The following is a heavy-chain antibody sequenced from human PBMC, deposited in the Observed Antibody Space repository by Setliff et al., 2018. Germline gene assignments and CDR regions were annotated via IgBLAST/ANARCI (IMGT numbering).Heavy chain of an antibody. CDR1: GDSISRSTYY. CDR3: ARRDSTGYYGYSFDF. J-gene: IGHJ4*02. CDR2: VDHSGNT. D-gene: IGHD3-22*01. Sequence: SETLSLTCTVSGDSISRSTYYWGWIRQSPGKGLDWIGTVDHSGNTFYNPSLKSRVTISVAPSKNQVSLKLTSVSAADTAVYYCARRDSTGYYGYSFDFWGQGTQVTVS. V-gene: IGHV4-39*01.